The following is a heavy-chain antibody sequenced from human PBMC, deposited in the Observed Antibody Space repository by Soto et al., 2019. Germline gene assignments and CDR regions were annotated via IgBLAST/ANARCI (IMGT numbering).Heavy chain of an antibody. V-gene: IGHV3-23*01. D-gene: IGHD2-21*02. CDR1: GFTFYSYA. CDR2: LSDTGDVT. CDR3: AKAPPSVVSASFDY. Sequence: GGSLRLSCAASGFTFYSYALSWVRQAPGKGLEWVSTLSDTGDVTYYADLVRGRFTISRDTSKNTLFLQMNSLRADDSAVYYCAKAPPSVVSASFDYWGLGTLVTVSS. J-gene: IGHJ4*02.